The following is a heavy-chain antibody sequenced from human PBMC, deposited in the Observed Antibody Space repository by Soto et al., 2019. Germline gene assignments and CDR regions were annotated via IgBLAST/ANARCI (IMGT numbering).Heavy chain of an antibody. CDR2: IYYSGST. D-gene: IGHD6-13*01. V-gene: IGHV4-59*01. J-gene: IGHJ4*02. CDR1: GGSISSYY. Sequence: QVQLQESGPGLVKPSETLSLTCTVSGGSISSYYWSWIRQPPGQGLEWIGYIYYSGSTNYNPSLKVRVTISVDTSKNQFSLKLSSVTAADTAVYYCARVGPIAAAYYFDYWGQGNLVTVSS. CDR3: ARVGPIAAAYYFDY.